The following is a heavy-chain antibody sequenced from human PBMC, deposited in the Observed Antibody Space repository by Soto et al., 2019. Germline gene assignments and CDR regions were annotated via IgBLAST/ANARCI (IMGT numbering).Heavy chain of an antibody. CDR3: AIEVGYSDFSAAQLD. D-gene: IGHD4-17*01. CDR1: GGTFSSQS. V-gene: IGHV1-69*01. CDR2: IINLFGTA. Sequence: VQLIQSVAEVKQPGSSVKVSCKASGGTFSSQSSNWVRQAPAQGLEWMGVIINLFGTANYAQNFKGRITITADPSSSTAYMELNTLRSDDTAVYYCAIEVGYSDFSAAQLDWGQSTLATLS. J-gene: IGHJ1*01.